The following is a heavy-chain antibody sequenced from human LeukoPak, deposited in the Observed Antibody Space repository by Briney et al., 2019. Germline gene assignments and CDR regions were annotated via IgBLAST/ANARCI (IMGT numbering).Heavy chain of an antibody. CDR2: ISYDGSNK. J-gene: IGHJ4*02. D-gene: IGHD1-26*01. CDR1: GFTFSSYA. V-gene: IGHV3-30-3*01. CDR3: AKDRGSGSYRGSFDY. Sequence: GGSLRLSCAASGFTFSSYAMHWVRQAPGKGLEWVVVISYDGSNKYYADSVKGRFTISRDNSKNTLYLQMNSLRAEDTAVYYCAKDRGSGSYRGSFDYWGQGTLVTVSS.